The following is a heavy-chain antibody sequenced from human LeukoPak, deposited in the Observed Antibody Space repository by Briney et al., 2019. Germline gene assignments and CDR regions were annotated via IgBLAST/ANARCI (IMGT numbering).Heavy chain of an antibody. CDR1: GGSISSSIYY. CDR3: ARRIESNVWYFDL. J-gene: IGHJ2*01. V-gene: IGHV4-39*01. CDR2: IFYVGST. Sequence: SETLSLTCTVSGGSISSSIYYWGWIRQPPGKGLEWIGSIFYVGSTYSNPSLKSRVTISVDTSKNQFSLRLSSVTAADTAVYYCARRIESNVWYFDLWGRGTLVTVAS.